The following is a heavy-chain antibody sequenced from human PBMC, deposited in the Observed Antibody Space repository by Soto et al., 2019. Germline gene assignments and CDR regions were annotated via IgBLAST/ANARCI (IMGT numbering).Heavy chain of an antibody. CDR1: GFTFSSYA. J-gene: IGHJ6*02. V-gene: IGHV3-23*01. D-gene: IGHD3-22*01. CDR3: AKGGLYDSSGYYRDYYYGMDV. Sequence: EVQLLESGGGLVQPGGSLRLSCAASGFTFSSYAMSWVRQAPGKGLEWVSAISGSGGSTYYADSVKGRFTISRDNSKNTLYLQMNRLRAEDTAVYYCAKGGLYDSSGYYRDYYYGMDVWGQGTTVTVSS. CDR2: ISGSGGST.